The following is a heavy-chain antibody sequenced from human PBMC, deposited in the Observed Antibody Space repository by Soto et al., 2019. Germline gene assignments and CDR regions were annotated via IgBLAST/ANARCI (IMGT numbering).Heavy chain of an antibody. D-gene: IGHD3-16*01. CDR2: ISATGGGT. J-gene: IGHJ4*02. Sequence: PGGSLRLSCAASGFKFSNYAMSWVRQAPGKGLEWVSLISATGGGTYYADSVKGRFTISRDNSRNTLYLQVHSLTAEDTAVYYCAKDRRAGGNSAFYFDFWGQGAQVTVSS. CDR1: GFKFSNYA. CDR3: AKDRRAGGNSAFYFDF. V-gene: IGHV3-23*01.